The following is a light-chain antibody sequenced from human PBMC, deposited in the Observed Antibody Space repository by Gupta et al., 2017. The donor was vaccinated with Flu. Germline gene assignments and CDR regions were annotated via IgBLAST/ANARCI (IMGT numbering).Light chain of an antibody. CDR3: SAGDDSLNGPV. CDR1: NSNTGRNS. V-gene: IGLV1-44*01. Sequence: QSVLTQPPSPSGTPGPWITISCSGSNSNTGRNSVNRYQHLPGTAPRLLLFSNDQRPSGVHDRFTASRSATSATLAIGGLESEDEADYYCSAGDDSLNGPVFGGGTKLTVL. J-gene: IGLJ3*02. CDR2: SND.